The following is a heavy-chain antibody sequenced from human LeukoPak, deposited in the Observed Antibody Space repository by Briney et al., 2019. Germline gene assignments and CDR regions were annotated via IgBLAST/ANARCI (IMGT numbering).Heavy chain of an antibody. V-gene: IGHV4-61*02. CDR1: GVSIRSGSYY. CDR2: IYTSGTT. D-gene: IGHD3-9*01. Sequence: SQTLSLTCNVSGVSIRSGSYYWSWIRQPAGKGLEWIGRIYTSGTTNYNPSLKSRVTISVGTSKSQFSLKLSSVTAADTAVYYCAREVSDYDILTGWIDYWGQGTLVSVSS. CDR3: AREVSDYDILTGWIDY. J-gene: IGHJ4*02.